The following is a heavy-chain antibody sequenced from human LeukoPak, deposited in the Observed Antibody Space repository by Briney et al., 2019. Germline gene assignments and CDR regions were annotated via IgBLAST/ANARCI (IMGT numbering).Heavy chain of an antibody. J-gene: IGHJ5*02. D-gene: IGHD3-10*01. Sequence: SETLSLTCAVYGGSFNGYYWSWIRQPPGKGLEWIGEINHSGSTDYNLSLKSRVTISVDTSKNQFSLKLSSVTAADTAVYYCARDRPPITLVRGVLGNWFDPWGQGTLVTVSS. V-gene: IGHV4-34*01. CDR2: INHSGST. CDR3: ARDRPPITLVRGVLGNWFDP. CDR1: GGSFNGYY.